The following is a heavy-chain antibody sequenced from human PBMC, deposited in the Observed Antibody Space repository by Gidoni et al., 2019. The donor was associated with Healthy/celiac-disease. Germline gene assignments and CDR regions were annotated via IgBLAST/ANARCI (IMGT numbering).Heavy chain of an antibody. J-gene: IGHJ4*02. D-gene: IGHD3-3*01. CDR3: TTDRIGLRFLEWTRPDY. CDR2: IKSKTDGGTT. V-gene: IGHV3-15*01. Sequence: EVQLVESGGGLVKPGGSLRLSCAASGFTFSNAWMSWVRQAPGKGLGWVGRIKSKTDGGTTDYAAPVKGRFTISRDDSKNTLYLQMNSLKTEDTAVYYCTTDRIGLRFLEWTRPDYWGQGTLVTVSS. CDR1: GFTFSNAW.